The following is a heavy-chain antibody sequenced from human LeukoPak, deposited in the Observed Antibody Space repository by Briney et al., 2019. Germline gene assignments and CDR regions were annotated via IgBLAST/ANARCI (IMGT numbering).Heavy chain of an antibody. CDR3: ARGLGSRYYFNS. CDR2: LYYSGST. D-gene: IGHD3-10*01. V-gene: IGHV4-59*11. Sequence: SETLSLTCTVSGGSISNHYWSWIRQPPGKGLEWIGYLYYSGSTNYNPSLKSRVTISGDTSKNQFSLKLTSVTAADTAVYYCARGLGSRYYFNSWGQGTLVTVSS. CDR1: GGSISNHY. J-gene: IGHJ4*02.